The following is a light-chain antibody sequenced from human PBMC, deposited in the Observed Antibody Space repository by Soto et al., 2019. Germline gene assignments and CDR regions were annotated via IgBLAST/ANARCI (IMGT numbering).Light chain of an antibody. V-gene: IGKV1-9*01. J-gene: IGKJ1*01. Sequence: DIQLTQSPSSLSASVGDTVTITCRATRDINNFLAWYQERPGKAPKLLIYASTLNSGVPPRFGGSGTGTDFTLTISGLPPEDFGTYYCQQFTSWTFGPGTLVDVK. CDR3: QQFTSWT. CDR1: RDINNF. CDR2: AS.